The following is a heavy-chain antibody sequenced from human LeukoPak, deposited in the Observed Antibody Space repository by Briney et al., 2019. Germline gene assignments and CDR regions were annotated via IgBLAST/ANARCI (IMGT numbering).Heavy chain of an antibody. CDR1: GSSPRTSGMC. J-gene: IGHJ4*02. D-gene: IGHD6-13*01. CDR2: IDWDDDK. Sequence: SGPALVKPTQTPTLTSTFFGSSPRTSGMCVSGFRKPPGKALECLARIDWDDDKYYSTSLKTRLTISKDTSKNQVVLTMTNMDPVDTATYYCARMWAAAGYYFDYWGQGTLVTVSS. V-gene: IGHV2-70*11. CDR3: ARMWAAAGYYFDY.